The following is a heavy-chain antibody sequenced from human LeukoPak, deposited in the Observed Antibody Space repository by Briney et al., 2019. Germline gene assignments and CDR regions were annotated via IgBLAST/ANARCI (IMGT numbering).Heavy chain of an antibody. D-gene: IGHD4-17*01. V-gene: IGHV3-48*03. CDR3: VGDDYGDYVY. Sequence: AGSLTLSCAASGFTFSSYEMNWVRQAPGQGLEWVSYIGSSGTTIYYADSVKGRFTISRDSAKNSLYLQMNSLRAEDTAVYYCVGDDYGDYVYWGQGTLVTVSS. CDR1: GFTFSSYE. CDR2: IGSSGTTI. J-gene: IGHJ4*02.